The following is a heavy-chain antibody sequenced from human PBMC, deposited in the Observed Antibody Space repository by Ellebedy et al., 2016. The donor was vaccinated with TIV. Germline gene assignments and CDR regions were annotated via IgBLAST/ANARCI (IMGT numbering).Heavy chain of an antibody. D-gene: IGHD3-22*01. CDR1: DGSIGSTHW. CDR2: IYHSWTT. Sequence: SETLSLTCAVSDGSIGSTHWWSWVRQPPGKGLEWIGEIYHSWTTNYNPSLKSRVTISVDKSKNQFSLKLSSVTAADTAVYYCARELYNYDSSGYYYFDIWGRGTLVTVSS. V-gene: IGHV4-4*02. J-gene: IGHJ2*01. CDR3: ARELYNYDSSGYYYFDI.